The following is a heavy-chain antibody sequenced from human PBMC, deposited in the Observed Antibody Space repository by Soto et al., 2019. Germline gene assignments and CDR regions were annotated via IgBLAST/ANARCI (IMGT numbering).Heavy chain of an antibody. D-gene: IGHD3-16*02. CDR3: ARHGPSTIPGTYYDYIWGSYRPSHFDY. V-gene: IGHV4-39*01. CDR1: GGSISSSSYY. Sequence: QLQLQESGPGLVKPSETLSLTCTVSGGSISSSSYYWGWIRQPPGKGLEWIGSIYYSGSTYYNPSLKRRVTISVDTSKNQFSLKLSSVTAADTAVYYCARHGPSTIPGTYYDYIWGSYRPSHFDYWGQGTLVTVSS. J-gene: IGHJ4*02. CDR2: IYYSGST.